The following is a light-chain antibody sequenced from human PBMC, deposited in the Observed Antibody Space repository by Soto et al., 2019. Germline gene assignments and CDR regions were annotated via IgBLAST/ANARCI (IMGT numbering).Light chain of an antibody. CDR1: QDISNY. J-gene: IGKJ1*01. V-gene: IGKV1-16*01. CDR3: QQYYSYPRT. CDR2: AAS. Sequence: DIQMTQSPSSLSASVGDRVTITCQASQDISNYLNWYQQKPGKAPKLLIYAASTLQSGVPSRFSGSGSGTDFTLTISYLQSEDFATYYCQQYYSYPRTFGQGTKVDIK.